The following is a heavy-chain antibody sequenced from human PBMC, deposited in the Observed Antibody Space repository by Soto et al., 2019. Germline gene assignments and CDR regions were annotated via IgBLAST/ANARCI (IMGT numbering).Heavy chain of an antibody. CDR1: WGTFSNYP. J-gene: IGHJ6*02. CDR2: SIPIFGTA. D-gene: IGHD5-12*01. Sequence: SGKVSFRASWGTFSNYPITWVRQAPGEGLEWVGGSIPIFGTANYAQKFQGRVTISVDESTSTAYMELSSLRSEDTAVYYCARGRGYSGDDHYYYFDMDVWGQGTTVTV. V-gene: IGHV1-69*13. CDR3: ARGRGYSGDDHYYYFDMDV.